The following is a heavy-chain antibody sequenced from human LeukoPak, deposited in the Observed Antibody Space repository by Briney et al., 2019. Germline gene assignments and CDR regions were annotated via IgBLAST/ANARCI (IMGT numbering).Heavy chain of an antibody. CDR1: GFTFSSYW. D-gene: IGHD4-11*01. CDR3: ARVPTVTTTRHYYYYYYMDV. V-gene: IGHV3-74*01. J-gene: IGHJ6*03. CDR2: INSDGSST. Sequence: GGSLRLSCAASGFTFSSYWMHWVRQAPGKGLVWVSRINSDGSSTSYADSVKGRFTISRDNTKNSLYLQMNSLRAEDTAVYYCARVPTVTTTRHYYYYYYMDVWGKGTTVTVSS.